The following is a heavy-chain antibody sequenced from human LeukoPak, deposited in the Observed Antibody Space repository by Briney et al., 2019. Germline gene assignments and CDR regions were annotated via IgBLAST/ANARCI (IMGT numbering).Heavy chain of an antibody. CDR1: GGSISSSSYY. D-gene: IGHD6-13*01. V-gene: IGHV4-61*02. CDR2: IYTSGST. J-gene: IGHJ3*02. Sequence: SETLSLTCTVSGGSISSSSYYWSWIRQPAGKGLEWIGRIYTSGSTNYNPSLKSRVTMSVDTSKNQFSLKLSSVTAADTAVYYCARALRTGAAAATRGVGAFDIWGQGTMVTVSS. CDR3: ARALRTGAAAATRGVGAFDI.